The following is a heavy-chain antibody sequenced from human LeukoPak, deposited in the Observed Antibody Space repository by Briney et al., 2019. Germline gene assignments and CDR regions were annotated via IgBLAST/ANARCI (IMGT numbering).Heavy chain of an antibody. CDR3: ARLTLTGVGGRGWFDA. D-gene: IGHD3-3*01. J-gene: IGHJ5*02. CDR2: VSDNEIP. CDR1: GGSISSSSYY. Sequence: SETLSLTCTVSGGSISSSSYYWGWIRQPPGKGLEWIGTMPYDENVSDNEIPSYNPSLKRRVTISADTSKNQLSLKVSSVTAADTASYYCARLTLTGVGGRGWFDAWGQGTLVIVSS. V-gene: IGHV4-39*01.